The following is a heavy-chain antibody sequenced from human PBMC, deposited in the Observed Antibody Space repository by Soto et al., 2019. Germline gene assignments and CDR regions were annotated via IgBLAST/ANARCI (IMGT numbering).Heavy chain of an antibody. V-gene: IGHV1-69*06. D-gene: IGHD3-10*01. CDR3: ARRGYYYGSGSLDDYYAMDV. CDR2: IIPMFGTP. J-gene: IGHJ6*02. CDR1: GGTFSSSYA. Sequence: QVQLVQSGAEVKKPGSSVKVSCKASGGTFSSSYAISWVRQAPGQGLEWMGGIIPMFGTPDYAQKFQGRVTITADKSTVTAYMELSSMRSEDTAVYYCARRGYYYGSGSLDDYYAMDVWGQGTTVTVSS.